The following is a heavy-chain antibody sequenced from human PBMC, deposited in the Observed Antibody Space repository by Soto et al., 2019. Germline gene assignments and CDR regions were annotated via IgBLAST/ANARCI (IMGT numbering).Heavy chain of an antibody. J-gene: IGHJ6*02. Sequence: QVHLAESGGGVVQPGSSLRLSCAASGFTFGSYGMHWVRRAPGKGLEWVAVIWYDGSNKYYADSVKGRFTISRDNSKNTLFLQMNSLRGEDTAVYYCARAVYGGYESYYGMDVWGQGTTVTVSS. CDR3: ARAVYGGYESYYGMDV. V-gene: IGHV3-33*01. D-gene: IGHD5-12*01. CDR1: GFTFGSYG. CDR2: IWYDGSNK.